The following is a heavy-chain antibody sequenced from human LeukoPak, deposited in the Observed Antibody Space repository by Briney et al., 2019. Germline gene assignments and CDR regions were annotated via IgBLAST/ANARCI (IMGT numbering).Heavy chain of an antibody. CDR3: ARGIAVAGTNYYYYMDV. J-gene: IGHJ6*03. V-gene: IGHV1-69*02. CDR1: GGTFSSYT. Sequence: SVKVSCEASGGTFSSYTISWVRQAPGQGLEWMGRIIPILGIANYAQKFQGRVTITADKSTSTAYMELSSLRSEDTAVYYCARGIAVAGTNYYYYMDVWGKGTTVTVSS. CDR2: IIPILGIA. D-gene: IGHD6-19*01.